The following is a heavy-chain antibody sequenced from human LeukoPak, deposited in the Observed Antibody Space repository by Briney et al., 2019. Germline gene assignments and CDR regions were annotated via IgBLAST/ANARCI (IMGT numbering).Heavy chain of an antibody. V-gene: IGHV1-2*04. CDR1: GYTFTGYY. J-gene: IGHJ6*02. D-gene: IGHD3-10*01. CDR3: ARDLMVRGVEEYYYYYGMDV. Sequence: ASVKVSCKASGYTFTGYYMHWVRQAPGQGLEWMGWINPNSGGTNYAQKFQGWVTMTRDTSISTAYMELSRLRSDDTAVYYCARDLMVRGVEEYYYYYGMDVWGQGTTVTVSS. CDR2: INPNSGGT.